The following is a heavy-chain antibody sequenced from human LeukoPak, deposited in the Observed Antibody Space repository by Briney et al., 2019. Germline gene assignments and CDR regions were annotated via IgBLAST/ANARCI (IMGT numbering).Heavy chain of an antibody. CDR2: ISWNSGSI. CDR3: AKSLSSGLIYFDY. D-gene: IGHD6-19*01. CDR1: GFTFDDYA. V-gene: IGHV3-9*01. Sequence: GGSLRLSCAASGFTFDDYAMHWVRQAPGKGLEWVSGISWNSGSIDYADSVKGRFTISRDNAKNSLYLQMNSLRAEDTALYYCAKSLSSGLIYFDYWGQGTLVTVSS. J-gene: IGHJ4*02.